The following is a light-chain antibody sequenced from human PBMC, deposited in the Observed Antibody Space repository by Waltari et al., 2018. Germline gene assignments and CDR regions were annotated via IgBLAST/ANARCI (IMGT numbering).Light chain of an antibody. CDR3: AAWDDSLGVWT. V-gene: IGLV1-47*01. J-gene: IGLJ2*01. CDR2: AND. Sequence: QSVLTPPPSASGTPGQRVTISCSGSSSNIGNNYVYWPQQLPGTAPKLLISANDQRPSGVPDRFSGSKSGTSASLAISGLRSEDEADYYCAAWDDSLGVWTFGGGTKLTVL. CDR1: SSNIGNNY.